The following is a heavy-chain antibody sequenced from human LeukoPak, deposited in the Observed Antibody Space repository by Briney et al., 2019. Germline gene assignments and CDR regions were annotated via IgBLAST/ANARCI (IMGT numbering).Heavy chain of an antibody. Sequence: PSETLSLTCTVSGGSISSYYWSWIRQPPGKGLEWIGYIYYSGSTNYNPSLKSRVTISVDTSKNQFSLKLSSVTAADTAVYYCARSPTGIADYWGQGTLVTVSS. CDR3: ARSPTGIADY. CDR1: GGSISSYY. V-gene: IGHV4-59*01. J-gene: IGHJ4*02. CDR2: IYYSGST. D-gene: IGHD6-13*01.